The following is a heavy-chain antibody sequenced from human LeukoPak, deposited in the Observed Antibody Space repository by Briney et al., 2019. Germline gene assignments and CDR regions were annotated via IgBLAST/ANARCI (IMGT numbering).Heavy chain of an antibody. J-gene: IGHJ4*02. CDR2: ISSSSSYI. V-gene: IGHV3-21*01. Sequence: PGGSLRLSCAASGFTFSSYSMNWVRQAPGKGLEWVSSISSSSSYIYYADSVKGRFTISRDNAKNSLYLQMNSLRAEDTAVYYCASRINIAARSDYWGQGTLVTVSS. CDR1: GFTFSSYS. D-gene: IGHD6-6*01. CDR3: ASRINIAARSDY.